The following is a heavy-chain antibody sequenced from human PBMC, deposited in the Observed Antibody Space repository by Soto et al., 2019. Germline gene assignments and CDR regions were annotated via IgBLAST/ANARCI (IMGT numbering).Heavy chain of an antibody. CDR3: ARVQSANHRLSFDY. J-gene: IGHJ4*02. CDR1: GGSISSGDYY. CDR2: IYYSGST. V-gene: IGHV4-30-4*01. Sequence: QVQLQESGPGLVKPSQTLSLTCTVSGGSISSGDYYWSWIRQPPGKGLEWIGYIYYSGSTYYHPSLKSRVTIAVDTFKNQFSLKLSSVTAGVTAVYYCARVQSANHRLSFDYWGQGTLVTVSS. D-gene: IGHD2-15*01.